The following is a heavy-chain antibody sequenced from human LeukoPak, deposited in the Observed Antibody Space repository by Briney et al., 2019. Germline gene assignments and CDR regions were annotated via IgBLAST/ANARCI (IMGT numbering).Heavy chain of an antibody. CDR2: ISYDGSNK. CDR1: GFTFSSYG. D-gene: IGHD5-24*01. V-gene: IGHV3-30*18. Sequence: GRSLRLSCAVSGFTFSSYGMHWVRQAPGKGLEWVSVISYDGSNKYYADSVKGRFTISRDNSKNTLYLQMNSLRAEDTAVYYCAKDLSTRWLLHQNGFGLDYWSQGTLVTVSS. CDR3: AKDLSTRWLLHQNGFGLDY. J-gene: IGHJ4*02.